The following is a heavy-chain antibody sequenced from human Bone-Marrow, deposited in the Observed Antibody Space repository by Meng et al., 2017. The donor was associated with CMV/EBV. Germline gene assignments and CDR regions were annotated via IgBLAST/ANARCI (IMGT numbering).Heavy chain of an antibody. CDR3: GKVWAYYDFWSGLDV. CDR2: IRYDGSNK. CDR1: GFTFSSYG. V-gene: IGHV3-30*02. D-gene: IGHD3-3*01. J-gene: IGHJ6*02. Sequence: GGSLRLSCAASGFTFSSYGMHWVRQAPGKGLEWVAFIRYDGSNKYYADSVKGRFTISRDNSKNTLYLQMNSLRAEDTAVYYCGKVWAYYDFWSGLDVWGQGTTVTVSS.